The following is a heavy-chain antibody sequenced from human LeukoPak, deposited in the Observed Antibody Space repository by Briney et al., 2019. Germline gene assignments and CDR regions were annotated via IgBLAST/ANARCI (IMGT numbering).Heavy chain of an antibody. V-gene: IGHV4-34*01. D-gene: IGHD3-10*01. CDR2: INHSGST. Sequence: SETLSLTCAVYGGPFSGYYWSWIRQPPGKGLEWIGEINHSGSTNYNPSLKSRVTISVDTSKNQFSLKLSSVTAADTAVYYCARANGETGPWGQGTLVTVSS. J-gene: IGHJ5*02. CDR3: ARANGETGP. CDR1: GGPFSGYY.